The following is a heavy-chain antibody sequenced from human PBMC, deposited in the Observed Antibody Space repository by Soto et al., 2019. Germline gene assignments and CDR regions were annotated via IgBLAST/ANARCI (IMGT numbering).Heavy chain of an antibody. D-gene: IGHD5-18*01. CDR3: ATLGGTAMVKIDY. J-gene: IGHJ4*02. V-gene: IGHV1-69*06. CDR2: IIPIFGTA. CDR1: GGTFSRYA. Sequence: QVQLVQSGAEVKKPGSSVKVSCKASGGTFSRYAISWVRQAPGQGLEWMGGIIPIFGTANYAQKFQGRVTITADKATSTAYMELSSRRSEDTAVYYCATLGGTAMVKIDYWGQGTLVTVSS.